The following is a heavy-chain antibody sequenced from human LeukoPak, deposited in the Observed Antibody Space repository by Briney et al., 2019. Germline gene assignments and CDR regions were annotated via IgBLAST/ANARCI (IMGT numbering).Heavy chain of an antibody. CDR2: IYYSGST. CDR1: GGSISSGGYY. Sequence: PSQTLSLTCTVSGGSISSGGYYWSWIRQHPGKGLEWIGYIYYSGSTYYNPSLKSRVTMSVDTSKNQFSLKLSSVTAADTAVYYCARATGGATPFDYWGQGTLVTVSS. J-gene: IGHJ4*02. V-gene: IGHV4-31*03. D-gene: IGHD1-26*01. CDR3: ARATGGATPFDY.